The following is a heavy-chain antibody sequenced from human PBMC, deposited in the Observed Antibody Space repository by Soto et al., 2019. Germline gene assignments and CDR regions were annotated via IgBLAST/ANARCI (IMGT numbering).Heavy chain of an antibody. D-gene: IGHD6-19*01. CDR1: GGSITRNNHY. Sequence: QLQLQESGPGLVKPSETLSLTCTVSGGSITRNNHYWGWIHQSPGKGLEWIGNILHSGNTNYKPSLKSRVTMSVETSKNQFSLKMNSVTAADTAVYYCARLGSSGWYQGSYFDYWGQGTLVTVSS. CDR3: ARLGSSGWYQGSYFDY. J-gene: IGHJ4*02. CDR2: ILHSGNT. V-gene: IGHV4-39*01.